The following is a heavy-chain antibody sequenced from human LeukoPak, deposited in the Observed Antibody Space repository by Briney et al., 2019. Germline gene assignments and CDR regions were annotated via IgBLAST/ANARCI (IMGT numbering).Heavy chain of an antibody. CDR3: ARRITMIVVEYNWFDP. D-gene: IGHD3-22*01. Sequence: PGGSLRLSCAASGFTFSSYSMNWVRQAPGKGLEWVSSISSSSSYIYYADSLKGRFTISRDNAKNSLYLQMNSLRAEDTAVYYCARRITMIVVEYNWFDPWGQGTLVTVSS. V-gene: IGHV3-21*01. CDR2: ISSSSSYI. CDR1: GFTFSSYS. J-gene: IGHJ5*02.